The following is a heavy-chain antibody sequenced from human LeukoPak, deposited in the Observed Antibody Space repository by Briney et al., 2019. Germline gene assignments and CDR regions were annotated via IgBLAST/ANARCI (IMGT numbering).Heavy chain of an antibody. D-gene: IGHD3-10*01. CDR2: INPNGVRT. CDR1: GHTFIGSY. J-gene: IGHJ5*02. Sequence: RASLKVSCKASGHTFIGSYMHWGRQAPGQGLEWIGIINPNGVRTTYTQKFQSRVTISRDTSTSSVYMELSSLRCEGTAVYYWATRQARGVKPKNNWFDPWGQGTLVIVSS. V-gene: IGHV1-46*01. CDR3: ATRQARGVKPKNNWFDP.